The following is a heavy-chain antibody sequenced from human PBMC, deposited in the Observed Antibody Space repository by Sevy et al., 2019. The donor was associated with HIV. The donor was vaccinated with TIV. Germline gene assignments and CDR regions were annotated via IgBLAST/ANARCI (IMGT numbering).Heavy chain of an antibody. CDR1: GFTFNSYA. J-gene: IGHJ6*03. Sequence: GGSLRLSCATSGFTFNSYAMSWVRQAPGKGLEWVSAISGIAGSAYYADSVKGRFTISRDNSKNTLYLQMNSLRAEDTAVYYCARDAINYYYMVVWGKGTTVTVSS. CDR2: ISGIAGSA. V-gene: IGHV3-23*01. CDR3: ARDAINYYYMVV.